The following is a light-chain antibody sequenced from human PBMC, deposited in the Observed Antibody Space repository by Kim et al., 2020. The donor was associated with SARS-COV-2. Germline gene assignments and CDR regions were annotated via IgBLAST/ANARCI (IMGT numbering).Light chain of an antibody. J-gene: IGKJ1*01. V-gene: IGKV1-27*01. Sequence: ASVGDRVTITCRASQGINNHLAWYQQKPGKVPNVLIYAVSTLQSGVPSRFGGTGSGTDFTLTINSLQPEDVATYFCQRYNASPRTFGQGTKVDIK. CDR1: QGINNH. CDR3: QRYNASPRT. CDR2: AVS.